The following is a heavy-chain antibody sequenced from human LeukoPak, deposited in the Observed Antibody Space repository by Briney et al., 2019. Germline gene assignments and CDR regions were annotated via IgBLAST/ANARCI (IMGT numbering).Heavy chain of an antibody. D-gene: IGHD6-13*01. CDR1: GGSISSYY. J-gene: IGHJ3*01. V-gene: IGHV4-4*07. Sequence: SETLSLTCTVSGGSISSYYWSWIRQPAGKGLEWIGRIYTSGSTNYNPSLKSRVTISVDTSKNQFSLKLRSVTVADTAVYYCARISSSNWYNERGAFDVWGQGTMVTVSS. CDR2: IYTSGST. CDR3: ARISSSNWYNERGAFDV.